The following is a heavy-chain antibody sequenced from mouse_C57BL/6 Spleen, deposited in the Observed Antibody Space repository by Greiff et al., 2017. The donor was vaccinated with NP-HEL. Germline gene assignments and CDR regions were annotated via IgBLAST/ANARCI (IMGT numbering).Heavy chain of an antibody. J-gene: IGHJ3*01. CDR1: GFTFSDYY. D-gene: IGHD3-2*02. Sequence: EVQLMESEGGLVQPGSSMKLSCTASGFTFSDYYMAWVRQVPEKGLEWVANINYDGSSTYYLDSLKSRFIISRDNAKNILYLQMSSLKSEDTATYYCAREGGSSGYGFAYWGQGTLVTVSA. CDR2: INYDGSST. CDR3: AREGGSSGYGFAY. V-gene: IGHV5-16*01.